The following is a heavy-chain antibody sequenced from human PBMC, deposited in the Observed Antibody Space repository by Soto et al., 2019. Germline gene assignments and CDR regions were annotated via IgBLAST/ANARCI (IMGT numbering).Heavy chain of an antibody. CDR1: GGSISSSSYY. J-gene: IGHJ5*02. V-gene: IGHV4-39*01. Sequence: ETLSLTCTVSGGSISSSSYYWGWIRQPPGKGLEWIGSIYYSGSTYYNPSLKSRVTISVDTSKNQFSLKLSSVTAADTAVYYCANHIVLVPAAMMGNWFDPWGQGTLVTVSS. CDR2: IYYSGST. D-gene: IGHD2-2*01. CDR3: ANHIVLVPAAMMGNWFDP.